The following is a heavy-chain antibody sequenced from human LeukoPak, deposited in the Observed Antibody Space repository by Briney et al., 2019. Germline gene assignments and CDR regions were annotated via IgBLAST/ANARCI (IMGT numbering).Heavy chain of an antibody. D-gene: IGHD6-13*01. V-gene: IGHV1-2*02. J-gene: IGHJ6*02. Sequence: ASVKVSCKTSGYGFTDYYIHWVRQAPGQGLEWMGWINPNSGGTSSAQKFQGRVTMTRDTYITTVYMEVNWLTSDDTAMYYCAREYSSSWYSYYCYGMDVWGQGTTVTVSS. CDR1: GYGFTDYY. CDR2: INPNSGGT. CDR3: AREYSSSWYSYYCYGMDV.